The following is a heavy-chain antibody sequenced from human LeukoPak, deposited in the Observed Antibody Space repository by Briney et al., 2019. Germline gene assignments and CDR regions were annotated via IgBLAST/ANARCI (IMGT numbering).Heavy chain of an antibody. CDR1: GFTFSSYG. CDR3: AREAYGSGSYYPEVDY. V-gene: IGHV3-30*02. J-gene: IGHJ4*02. D-gene: IGHD3-10*01. Sequence: GGSLRLSCAASGFTFSSYGMHWVRQAPGKGLEWVAFIRYDGSNKYYADSVKGRFTISRDNAKNSLYLQMNSLRAEDTAVYYCAREAYGSGSYYPEVDYWGQGTLVTVSS. CDR2: IRYDGSNK.